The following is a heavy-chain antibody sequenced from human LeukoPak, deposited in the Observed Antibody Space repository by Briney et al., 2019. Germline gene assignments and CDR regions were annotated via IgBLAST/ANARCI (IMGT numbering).Heavy chain of an antibody. J-gene: IGHJ4*02. V-gene: IGHV3-9*01. Sequence: PGRSLRLSCAASGFTFDDYAMHWVRQAPGKGLEWVSGISWNSGSIGYADSVKGRFTISRDNAKNSLYLQMNSLRAEDTALYYCAKDILRESYALDDWGQGTLVTVSS. CDR2: ISWNSGSI. CDR3: AKDILRESYALDD. CDR1: GFTFDDYA. D-gene: IGHD2-2*01.